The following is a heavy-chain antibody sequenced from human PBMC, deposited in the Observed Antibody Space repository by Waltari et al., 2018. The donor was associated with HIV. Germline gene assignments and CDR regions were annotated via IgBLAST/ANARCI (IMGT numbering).Heavy chain of an antibody. V-gene: IGHV4-39*01. J-gene: IGHJ6*02. CDR3: ARLGTRFFESPRYYGMDV. Sequence: QLQLQESGPGLMKPSQTLSLHCTVSGGSISSSYYWGWIRRSPGKGREWIGSLYYRGTTFNNPSLKSRVTIFLETSKNQFSLQLSAVTAADTAIYYCARLGTRFFESPRYYGMDVWGRGTSVTVSS. CDR2: LYYRGTT. CDR1: GGSISSSYY. D-gene: IGHD3-3*01.